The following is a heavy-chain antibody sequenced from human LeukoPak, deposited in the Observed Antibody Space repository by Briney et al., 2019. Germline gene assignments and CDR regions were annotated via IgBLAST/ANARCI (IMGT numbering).Heavy chain of an antibody. CDR1: GFTVSSNY. J-gene: IGHJ4*02. CDR3: ASGDPYYYDSSGLY. CDR2: IYSGGST. V-gene: IGHV3-53*01. D-gene: IGHD3-22*01. Sequence: GGSLRLSCAASGFTVSSNYMSWVRQAPGKGLEWVSVIYSGGSTYYADSVKGRFTISRDNSKNTLYLQMNSLRAEDTAVYYCASGDPYYYDSSGLYWGQGTLVTVSS.